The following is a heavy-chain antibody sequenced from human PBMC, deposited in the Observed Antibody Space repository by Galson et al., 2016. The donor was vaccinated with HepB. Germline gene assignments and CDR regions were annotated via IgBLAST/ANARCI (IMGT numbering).Heavy chain of an antibody. CDR3: ARVEYASSTGANRFDY. Sequence: SVKVSCKASGYTFTSYDIHWVRQATGQGLEWMGWMNPNSGNTGYAQKFQGRVTLTRSTSKSTVYMELSRLRSEDMAMYYCARVEYASSTGANRFDYWGQGTLVTVSS. D-gene: IGHD6-6*01. V-gene: IGHV1-8*02. CDR2: MNPNSGNT. J-gene: IGHJ4*02. CDR1: GYTFTSYD.